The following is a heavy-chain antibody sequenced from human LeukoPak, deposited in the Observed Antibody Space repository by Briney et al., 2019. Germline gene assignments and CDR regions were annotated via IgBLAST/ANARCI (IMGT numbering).Heavy chain of an antibody. CDR3: ARDRRRITIFGVALDAFDI. D-gene: IGHD3-3*01. Sequence: ASVKVSCKASGYTFTSYGISWVRQAPGQGLEWMGWINPNSGGTNYAQKFQGRVTMTRDTSISTAYMELSRLRSDDTAVYYCARDRRRITIFGVALDAFDIWGQGTMVTVSS. CDR1: GYTFTSYG. V-gene: IGHV1-2*02. J-gene: IGHJ3*02. CDR2: INPNSGGT.